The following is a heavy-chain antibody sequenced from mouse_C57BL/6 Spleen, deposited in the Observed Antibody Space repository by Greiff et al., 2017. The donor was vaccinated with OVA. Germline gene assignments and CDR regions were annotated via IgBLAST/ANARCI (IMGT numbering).Heavy chain of an antibody. D-gene: IGHD1-1*01. CDR3: ARGYYYGSSSAWFAY. J-gene: IGHJ3*01. V-gene: IGHV5-17*01. CDR1: GFTFSDYG. CDR2: ISSGSSTI. Sequence: EVKLVESGGGLVKPGGSLKLSCAASGFTFSDYGMHWVRQAPEKGLEWVAYISSGSSTIYYADPVKGRFTISRDNAKNTLFLQMTSLRSEDTAMYYCARGYYYGSSSAWFAYWGQGTLVTVSA.